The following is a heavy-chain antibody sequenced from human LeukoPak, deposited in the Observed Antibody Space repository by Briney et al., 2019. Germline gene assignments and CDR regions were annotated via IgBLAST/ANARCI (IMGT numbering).Heavy chain of an antibody. D-gene: IGHD1-26*01. V-gene: IGHV1-3*01. CDR3: ARDRSFGYGMDV. CDR1: GYTFTSYA. Sequence: ASVKVSCKASGYTFTSYAMHWVRQAPGQRLEWMGWISAGNGNTKYSQKFQGRVTITRDTSASTAYMELSSLRSEDTAVYYCARDRSFGYGMDVWGQGTTVTVSS. CDR2: ISAGNGNT. J-gene: IGHJ6*02.